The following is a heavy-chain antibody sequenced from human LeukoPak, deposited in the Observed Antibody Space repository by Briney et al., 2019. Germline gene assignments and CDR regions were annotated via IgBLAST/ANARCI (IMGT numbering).Heavy chain of an antibody. CDR3: ARPARVWLSKDDYFDY. V-gene: IGHV4-61*02. CDR1: GGSISSGSYY. J-gene: IGHJ4*02. Sequence: SETLSLTCTVSGGSISSGSYYWSWIRQPAGKGLEWIGRIYTSGSTYYNPSLKSRVTISVDTSKNQFSLKLSSVTAADTAVYYCARPARVWLSKDDYFDYWGQGTLVTVSS. D-gene: IGHD3-22*01. CDR2: IYTSGST.